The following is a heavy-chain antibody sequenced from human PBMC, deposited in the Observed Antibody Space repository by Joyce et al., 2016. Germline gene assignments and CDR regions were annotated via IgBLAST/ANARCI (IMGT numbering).Heavy chain of an antibody. CDR3: ARVSIINRSFDY. V-gene: IGHV4-34*02. D-gene: IGHD2/OR15-2a*01. CDR1: GGSFSGYY. J-gene: IGHJ4*02. Sequence: QVQLQQWGAGLVKPSETLSLTCAVDGGSFSGYYWSWIHQPPGKGLEWIGEINHGGDTSYSPALNSRVTISLDTSNNHFALKLNSVTAADTAVYYCARVSIINRSFDYWGQGNLVTVSS. CDR2: INHGGDT.